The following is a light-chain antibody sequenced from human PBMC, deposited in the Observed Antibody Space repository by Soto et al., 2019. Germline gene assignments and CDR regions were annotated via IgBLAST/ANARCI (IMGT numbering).Light chain of an antibody. Sequence: DIVMTQSHDSLAVSLGERATIKCKSSQSVLYSSNNNNYLAWYQQKPGQPPKLLIYWASTRESVVPDRFSGSGSGTDFTLTISSLQAEDVAVYYCHQYYTTPYTCGQGTKLEI. CDR2: WAS. J-gene: IGKJ2*01. V-gene: IGKV4-1*01. CDR1: QSVLYSSNNNNY. CDR3: HQYYTTPYT.